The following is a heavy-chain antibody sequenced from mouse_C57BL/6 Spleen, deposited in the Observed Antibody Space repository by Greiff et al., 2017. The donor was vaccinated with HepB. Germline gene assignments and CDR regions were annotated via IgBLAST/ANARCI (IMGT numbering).Heavy chain of an antibody. V-gene: IGHV1-64*01. D-gene: IGHD1-1*01. Sequence: VKLQQPGAELVKPGASVKLSCKASGYTFTSYWMHWVKQRPGQGLEWIGMIHPNSGSTNYNEKFKSKATLTVDKSSSTAYMQLSSLTSEDSAVYYCARGGGSRAYYAMDYWGQGTSVTVSS. CDR3: ARGGGSRAYYAMDY. J-gene: IGHJ4*01. CDR1: GYTFTSYW. CDR2: IHPNSGST.